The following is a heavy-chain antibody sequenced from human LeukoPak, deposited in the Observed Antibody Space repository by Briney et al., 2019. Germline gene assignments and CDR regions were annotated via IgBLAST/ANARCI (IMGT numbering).Heavy chain of an antibody. V-gene: IGHV4-34*01. CDR3: ASGHSGYELDYYYYYMDV. CDR2: INHSGST. J-gene: IGHJ6*03. CDR1: GVSFSGYY. Sequence: SETLSLTCTVYGVSFSGYYWNWIRQPPGKGLEWIGEINHSGSTKYNPSLKSRVTISVDTSKNQFSLKLSSVTAADTAVYYCASGHSGYELDYYYYYMDVWGKETTVTVSS. D-gene: IGHD5-12*01.